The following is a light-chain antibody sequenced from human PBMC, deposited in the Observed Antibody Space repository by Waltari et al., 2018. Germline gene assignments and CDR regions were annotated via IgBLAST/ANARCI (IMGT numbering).Light chain of an antibody. CDR2: EVS. V-gene: IGLV2-14*01. Sequence: QSALTQPVSVSGSPGQSITIPCTGTSSDIGGYDYVSWYQQHPGKAPKLMIFEVSHRPSGVSNRVSGSKSGNTASLTISGLQAEDEADYYCSSYTNTNSLNVFGGGTKVTVL. J-gene: IGLJ3*02. CDR3: SSYTNTNSLNV. CDR1: SSDIGGYDY.